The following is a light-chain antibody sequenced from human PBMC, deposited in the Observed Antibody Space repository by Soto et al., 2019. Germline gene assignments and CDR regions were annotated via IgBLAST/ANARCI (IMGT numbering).Light chain of an antibody. CDR2: DAS. V-gene: IGKV3-11*01. CDR3: HQRSNWPLT. J-gene: IGKJ1*01. Sequence: EIVLTLSQASLSVSQGKRADLSCRASQSVSSYLAWYQQKPGQAPRLLIYDASNRATGIPARFSGSGSGTDFTLTISSLEPEDFAVYYGHQRSNWPLTFGQGTKVDIK. CDR1: QSVSSY.